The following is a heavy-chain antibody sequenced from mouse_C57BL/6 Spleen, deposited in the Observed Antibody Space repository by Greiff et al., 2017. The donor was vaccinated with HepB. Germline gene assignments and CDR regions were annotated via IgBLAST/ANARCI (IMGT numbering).Heavy chain of an antibody. D-gene: IGHD1-1*01. CDR2: INPNNGGT. J-gene: IGHJ2*01. V-gene: IGHV1-26*01. CDR3: ARSELTLDY. CDR1: GYTFTDYY. Sequence: VQLQQSGPELVKPGASVKISCKASGYTFTDYYMNWVKQSHGKSLEWIGDINPNNGGTSYNQKFKGKATLTVDKSSSTAYMELRSLTSEDSAVYYCARSELTLDYWGQGTTLTVSS.